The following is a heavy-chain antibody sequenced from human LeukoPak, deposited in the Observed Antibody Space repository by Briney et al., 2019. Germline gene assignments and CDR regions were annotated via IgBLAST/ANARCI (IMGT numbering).Heavy chain of an antibody. CDR1: GGSINSGY. Sequence: SETLSLTCSVSGGSINSGYWSWIRRPPGKGLGWIGLLYPSGSTNYNPSLKSRVTISVDTSRTQFSLKLSSMTAADTAVYYCAGGHYPLEYWGQGTLVTVSS. CDR2: LYPSGST. CDR3: AGGHYPLEY. J-gene: IGHJ4*02. V-gene: IGHV4-59*01. D-gene: IGHD1-26*01.